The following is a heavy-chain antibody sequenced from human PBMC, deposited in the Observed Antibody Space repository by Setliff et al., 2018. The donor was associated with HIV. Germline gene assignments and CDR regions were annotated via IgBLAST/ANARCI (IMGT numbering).Heavy chain of an antibody. Sequence: SETLSLSCTASGFSIGRYGMHWVRQPPGKGLEWIGEINLSGGTNYIPSLKSRLTMSVDKSKNQVSMNLTSVTAADTAIYYCAREGIAFNPGDYWGQGTLVTVSS. CDR3: AREGIAFNPGDY. CDR1: GFSIGRYG. V-gene: IGHV4-4*02. J-gene: IGHJ4*02. CDR2: INLSGGT.